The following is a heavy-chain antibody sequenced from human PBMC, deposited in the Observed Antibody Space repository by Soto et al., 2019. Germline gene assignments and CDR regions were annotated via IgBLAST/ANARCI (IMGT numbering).Heavy chain of an antibody. V-gene: IGHV3-30-3*01. Sequence: QVQLVESGGGVVQPGRSLRLSCAVSGFTFSSHAMHWVRQAPGKGLEWVALIYSDGNNKYYADSVKGRFTTSRDNSKNTMYLQMNSLRVEDTAVYYCARYDEGGSDCDLGYWGQGALVTVSS. D-gene: IGHD1-26*01. CDR3: ARYDEGGSDCDLGY. CDR1: GFTFSSHA. CDR2: IYSDGNNK. J-gene: IGHJ4*02.